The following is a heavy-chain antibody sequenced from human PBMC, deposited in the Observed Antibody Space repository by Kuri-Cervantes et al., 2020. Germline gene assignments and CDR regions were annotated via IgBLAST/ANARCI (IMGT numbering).Heavy chain of an antibody. Sequence: TLSLTCTVSGFPISSGGYYWSWSRQHPGKGLEWIGYIYYGGRTYYNPSLKSRVTISVDTSKNQFSLKLSSVTAADTAVYYCASTPPLLLWFGESNWYFDLWGRGTLVTVSS. CDR1: GFPISSGGYY. CDR2: IYYGGRT. J-gene: IGHJ2*01. CDR3: ASTPPLLLWFGESNWYFDL. V-gene: IGHV4-31*03. D-gene: IGHD3-10*01.